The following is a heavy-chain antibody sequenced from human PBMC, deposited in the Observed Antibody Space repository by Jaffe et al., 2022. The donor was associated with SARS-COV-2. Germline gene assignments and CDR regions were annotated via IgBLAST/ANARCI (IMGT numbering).Heavy chain of an antibody. Sequence: QVQLVESGGGVVQPGRSLRLSCAASGFTFSSYGMHWVRQAPGKGLEWVAVISYDGSNKYYADSVKGRFTISRDNSKNTLYLQMNSLRAEDTAVYYCAKGESELYDYGDYWGQGTLVTVSS. D-gene: IGHD1-7*01. V-gene: IGHV3-30*18. CDR2: ISYDGSNK. CDR1: GFTFSSYG. J-gene: IGHJ4*02. CDR3: AKGESELYDYGDY.